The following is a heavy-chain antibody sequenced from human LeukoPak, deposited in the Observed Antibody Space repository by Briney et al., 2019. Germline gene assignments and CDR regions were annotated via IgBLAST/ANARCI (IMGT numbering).Heavy chain of an antibody. D-gene: IGHD2-21*02. Sequence: GGSLRLSCAASGFTFSSYWMHWVRQAPGKGLEWVSGISWNSGSIGYADSVKGRFTISRDNAKNSLYLQMNSLRAEDMALYYCAKGKTYCGGDCYSPGAFDIWGQGTMVTVSS. CDR3: AKGKTYCGGDCYSPGAFDI. J-gene: IGHJ3*02. CDR2: ISWNSGSI. CDR1: GFTFSSYW. V-gene: IGHV3-9*03.